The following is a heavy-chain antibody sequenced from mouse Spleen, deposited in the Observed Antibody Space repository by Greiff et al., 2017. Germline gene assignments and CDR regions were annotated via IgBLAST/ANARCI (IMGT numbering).Heavy chain of an antibody. V-gene: IGHV5-6-3*01. CDR2: INSNGGST. J-gene: IGHJ4*01. Sequence: EVKLVESGGGLVKPGGSLKLSCAASGFTFSSYGMSWVRQTPDKRLELVATINSNGGSTYYPDSVKGRFTISRDNAKNTLYLQMSSLKSEDTAMYYCARDRDYAMDYWGQGTSVTVSS. CDR1: GFTFSSYG. CDR3: ARDRDYAMDY.